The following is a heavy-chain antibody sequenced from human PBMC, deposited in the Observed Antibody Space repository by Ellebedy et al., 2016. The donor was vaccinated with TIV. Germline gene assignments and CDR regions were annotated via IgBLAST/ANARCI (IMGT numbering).Heavy chain of an antibody. CDR3: TRGRWGDY. Sequence: SETLSLTCAVYGGSFSDYFWTWIRQSPGKGLEWIGDTNYTGDTSYNPFLESRVTFSVDSFKNQFSLKLSSVTAADTAVYYCTRGRWGDYWGQGTLVTVSS. J-gene: IGHJ4*02. CDR1: GGSFSDYF. CDR2: TNYTGDT. V-gene: IGHV4-34*01. D-gene: IGHD7-27*01.